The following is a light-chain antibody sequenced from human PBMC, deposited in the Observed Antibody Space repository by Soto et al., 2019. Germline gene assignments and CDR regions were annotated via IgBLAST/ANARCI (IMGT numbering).Light chain of an antibody. V-gene: IGKV1-27*01. Sequence: IQMTQTPSSLSASIGDRGAITCRASQAISNSLAWYHQKPRKPPQLLIYAASTLQSGVLSRFSGSGSGTDFTLTTSCLQQEDLATDYCQSYNTARPTFGQGTRLEIK. CDR1: QAISNS. CDR2: AAS. CDR3: QSYNTARPT. J-gene: IGKJ5*01.